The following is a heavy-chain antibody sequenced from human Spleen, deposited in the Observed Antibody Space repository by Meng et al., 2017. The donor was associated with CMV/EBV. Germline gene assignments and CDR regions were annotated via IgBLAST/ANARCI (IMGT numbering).Heavy chain of an antibody. Sequence: ASVKVSCKASGYSFTDFYIHWLRQAPGQGLQWMGWVSPNSGGTNYAQNFQGRVTLTRDTSINTAYMDLTRLTFDDTAIYYCARFRGVYSRGWIDYWGQGTLVTSPQ. CDR3: ARFRGVYSRGWIDY. J-gene: IGHJ4*02. CDR1: GYSFTDFY. V-gene: IGHV1-2*02. CDR2: VSPNSGGT. D-gene: IGHD6-19*01.